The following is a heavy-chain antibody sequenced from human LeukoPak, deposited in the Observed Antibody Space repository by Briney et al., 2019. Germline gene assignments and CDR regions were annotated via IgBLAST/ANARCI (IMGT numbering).Heavy chain of an antibody. D-gene: IGHD3-22*01. J-gene: IGHJ4*02. Sequence: KTSETLSLTCTVSGDSISTYYWTWIRQPPGKGLEWIGYIYYSGSANYNPSLKSRVTISLDTSKSQFSLKLSSVTAADTAVYYCARQGVEYYYDSSGCDYWGQGTLVTVSS. CDR3: ARQGVEYYYDSSGCDY. V-gene: IGHV4-59*01. CDR2: IYYSGSA. CDR1: GDSISTYY.